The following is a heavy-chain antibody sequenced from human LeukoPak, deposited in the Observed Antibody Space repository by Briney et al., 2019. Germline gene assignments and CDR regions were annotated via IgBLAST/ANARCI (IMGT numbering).Heavy chain of an antibody. J-gene: IGHJ6*02. CDR2: ISSSGSTI. D-gene: IGHD5-18*01. CDR3: ARETRPYSYGSPNYYYYGMHV. V-gene: IGHV3-11*01. CDR1: GFTFSDYY. Sequence: GGSLRLSCAASGFTFSDYYMSWIRQAPGKGLEWVSYISSSGSTIYYADSVKGRFTISRDNAKNSLYLQMNSLRAEDTAVYYCARETRPYSYGSPNYYYYGMHVWGQGTTVTVSS.